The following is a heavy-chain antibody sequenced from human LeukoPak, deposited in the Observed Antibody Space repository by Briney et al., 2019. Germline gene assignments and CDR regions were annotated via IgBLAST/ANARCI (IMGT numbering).Heavy chain of an antibody. Sequence: GGSLRLSCVASDFPFSSYAMSWVRQAPGKGLEWLAVIRGSGASTNYADSVKGRFTISRDNSKNTLYLQMNSLRAEDTAVYYCAKDPHRGYCSSTSCYSDYWGQGTLVTVSS. CDR1: DFPFSSYA. CDR3: AKDPHRGYCSSTSCYSDY. D-gene: IGHD2-2*01. V-gene: IGHV3-23*01. CDR2: IRGSGAST. J-gene: IGHJ4*02.